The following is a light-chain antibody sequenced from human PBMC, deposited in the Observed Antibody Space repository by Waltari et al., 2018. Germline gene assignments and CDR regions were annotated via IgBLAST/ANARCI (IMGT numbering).Light chain of an antibody. CDR3: HQYYNTPYS. Sequence: DIVMTQSPDSLAVSLGERPAFNGKSSRTVLYDSNNKNYLAWYQQKPGQPPNLLIYWASTRKSGVPDRFSGSGSGTDFTLTISTLQAEDVAVYYCHQYYNTPYSYGQGTKLEIK. CDR1: RTVLYDSNNKNY. V-gene: IGKV4-1*01. CDR2: WAS. J-gene: IGKJ2*03.